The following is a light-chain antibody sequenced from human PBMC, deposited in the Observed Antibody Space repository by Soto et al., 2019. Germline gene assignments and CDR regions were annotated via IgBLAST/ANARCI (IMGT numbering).Light chain of an antibody. CDR2: WAS. V-gene: IGKV4-1*01. CDR3: QQYYSAPT. CDR1: QSVLYSSNNKNY. Sequence: DIVMTQSLDSLAVSLGERATINCKSSQSVLYSSNNKNYLAWYQQKPGQPPNLLIYWASTRESGVPDRFSGSGSGTDFTLTISSLQAEDVAVYYCQQYYSAPTFGQGTRLEIK. J-gene: IGKJ5*01.